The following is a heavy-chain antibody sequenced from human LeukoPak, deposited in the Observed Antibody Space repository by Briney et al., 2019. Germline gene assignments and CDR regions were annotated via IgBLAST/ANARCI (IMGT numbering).Heavy chain of an antibody. Sequence: GGAPRHSCAAPGFTFSTYIMDWVPHTPREGLEWLSHISTRSDTIYHADSVKGRFTISRDNAKESLYLQMNSLRDEDTAVYDCARGWLSNTFDCWGKGTLVTVS. V-gene: IGHV3-48*02. J-gene: IGHJ4*02. CDR1: GFTFSTYI. CDR3: ARGWLSNTFDC. CDR2: ISTRSDTI. D-gene: IGHD6-19*01.